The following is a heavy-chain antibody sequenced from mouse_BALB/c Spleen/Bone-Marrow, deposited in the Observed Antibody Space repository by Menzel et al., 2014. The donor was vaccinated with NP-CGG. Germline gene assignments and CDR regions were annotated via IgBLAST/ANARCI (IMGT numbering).Heavy chain of an antibody. J-gene: IGHJ3*01. CDR3: ARDRGPPY. D-gene: IGHD3-1*01. CDR2: IWAGGST. V-gene: IGHV2-9*02. CDR1: GFSLTSYG. Sequence: QVQLQQSGPGLVAPSRSLSITCTVSGFSLTSYGVHWVRQPPGKGLEWLGVIWAGGSTNYNSALMSRLSISKDNSKSQVFLKMNSLQTDDTAMYYCARDRGPPYWGQGTLVTVSA.